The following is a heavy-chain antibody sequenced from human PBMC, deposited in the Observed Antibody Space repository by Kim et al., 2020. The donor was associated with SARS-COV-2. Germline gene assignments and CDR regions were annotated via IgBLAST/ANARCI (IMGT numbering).Heavy chain of an antibody. CDR1: GGTFSDYY. D-gene: IGHD1-20*01. CDR3: ARGRNINECPIDY. Sequence: SETLSLTCAVYGGTFSDYYWSWVRQPPGKGLEWIGEVHHNEGTNYNPSLKRRVTISADTSMNQFSLKLSSVTAADTALYFCARGRNINECPIDYWGQGTLVTVSS. CDR2: VHHNEGT. V-gene: IGHV4-34*01. J-gene: IGHJ4*02.